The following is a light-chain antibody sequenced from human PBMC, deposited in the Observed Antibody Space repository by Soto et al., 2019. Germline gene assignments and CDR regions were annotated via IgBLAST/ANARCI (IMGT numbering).Light chain of an antibody. Sequence: QAVVTQSSSASASLGSSVKLTCTLSSGHSGYIIAWHQQQPGKAPRYLMKLGGSGDYSKGSGVPDRFSGSSSGADRYLTISNLQSEDEADYYCETWDSYTWVFGGGTKLTVL. CDR1: SGHSGYI. V-gene: IGLV4-60*03. CDR3: ETWDSYTWV. J-gene: IGLJ3*02. CDR2: LGGSGDY.